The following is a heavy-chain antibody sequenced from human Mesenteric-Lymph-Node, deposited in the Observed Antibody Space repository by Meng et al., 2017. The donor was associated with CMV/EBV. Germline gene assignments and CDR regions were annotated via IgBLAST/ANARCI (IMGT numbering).Heavy chain of an antibody. CDR2: IYWNGDK. CDR3: ARRDIYVGDSLYNWFDP. D-gene: IGHD2-21*02. CDR1: GFSLSSAGVG. V-gene: IGHV2-5*01. Sequence: SGPTLVKPTQTLTLTCTFSGFSLSSAGVGVGWIRQPPGKALECLGIIYWNGDKSYSPSLESRLTITKDTSKNQVVLTMSNMDPLDTATYYCARRDIYVGDSLYNWFDPWGQGTLVTVSS. J-gene: IGHJ5*02.